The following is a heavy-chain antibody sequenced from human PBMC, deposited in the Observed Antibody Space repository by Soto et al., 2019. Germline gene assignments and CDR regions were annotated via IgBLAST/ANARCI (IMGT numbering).Heavy chain of an antibody. D-gene: IGHD3-3*01. CDR1: GGSFSGYY. Sequence: SETLSLTCAVYGGSFSGYYWSWIRQPPGKGLEWIGEINHSGSTNYNPSLKSRVTISVDTSKNQFSLKLSSVTAADTAVYYCARRGGFGVVKGGLDPWGQGTLVTVPS. J-gene: IGHJ5*02. CDR3: ARRGGFGVVKGGLDP. V-gene: IGHV4-34*01. CDR2: INHSGST.